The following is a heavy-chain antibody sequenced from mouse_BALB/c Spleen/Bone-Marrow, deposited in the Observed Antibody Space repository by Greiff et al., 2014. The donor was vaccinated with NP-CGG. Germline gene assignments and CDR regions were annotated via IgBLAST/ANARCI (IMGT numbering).Heavy chain of an antibody. CDR1: GFNIKDTY. D-gene: IGHD2-14*01. J-gene: IGHJ3*01. V-gene: IGHV14-3*02. Sequence: EVQVVESGAELVKPGASVKLSCTASGFNIKDTYMHWVKQRPEQGLEWIGRIDPANGNTKYDPKFQGKATITADTSSNTAYLQLSGLTSEDTAVYYCATYYRYDRRFAYWGQGTLVTVSA. CDR2: IDPANGNT. CDR3: ATYYRYDRRFAY.